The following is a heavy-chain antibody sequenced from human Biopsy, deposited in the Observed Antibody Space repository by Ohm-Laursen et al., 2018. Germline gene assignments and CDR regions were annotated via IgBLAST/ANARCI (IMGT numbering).Heavy chain of an antibody. J-gene: IGHJ4*02. CDR2: IHGSGRT. Sequence: SLRLSCAASGFTFPSYAMNWVRQAPGKGLEWVSMIHGSGRTDYADSVKGRFTVSRDNSKDTVYLQMNALRVDDTAMYYCAGAGGHSFWGQGALVTVSS. CDR3: AGAGGHSF. CDR1: GFTFPSYA. V-gene: IGHV3-66*01. D-gene: IGHD3-16*01.